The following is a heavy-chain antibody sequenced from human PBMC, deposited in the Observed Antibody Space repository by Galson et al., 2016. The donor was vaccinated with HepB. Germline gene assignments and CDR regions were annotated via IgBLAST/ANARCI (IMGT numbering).Heavy chain of an antibody. CDR2: IYSSGST. CDR1: GGSISNYY. CDR3: ARQLWFEEYYSFDI. V-gene: IGHV4-59*01. J-gene: IGHJ3*02. Sequence: ETLSLTCTVSGGSISNYYWSWLRHPPGKRLEWIGYIYSSGSTNYNPSLKSRVTISIDTSKNQFSLKLGSVTAADTAVYYCARQLWFEEYYSFDIWGQGTMVTVSS. D-gene: IGHD5-18*01.